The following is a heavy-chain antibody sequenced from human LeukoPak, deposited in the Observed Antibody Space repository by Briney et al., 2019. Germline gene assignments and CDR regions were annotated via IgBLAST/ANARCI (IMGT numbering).Heavy chain of an antibody. Sequence: ASVKVSCKASGYTFTSYGISWVRQAPGQGLEWMGWISAYNGNTNYAQKLQGRVTMTTDTSTSTAYMELRSLRSDDTAVYYCARDTMTVVRPRIFDIWGQGTMVTVSS. J-gene: IGHJ3*02. D-gene: IGHD3-22*01. V-gene: IGHV1-18*01. CDR2: ISAYNGNT. CDR1: GYTFTSYG. CDR3: ARDTMTVVRPRIFDI.